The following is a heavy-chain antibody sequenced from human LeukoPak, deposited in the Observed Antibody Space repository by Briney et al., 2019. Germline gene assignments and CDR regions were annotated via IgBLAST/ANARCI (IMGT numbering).Heavy chain of an antibody. CDR3: ARVPATYGGNSGGGEKWFDP. CDR2: INPNSGGT. D-gene: IGHD4-23*01. V-gene: IGHV1-2*02. J-gene: IGHJ5*02. CDR1: GYTFTGYY. Sequence: GASVKVSCKASGYTFTGYYMHWVRQAPGQGLEWMGWINPNSGGTNYAQKFQGRVTMTRDTSISTAYMELSRLRSDDTAVYYCARVPATYGGNSGGGEKWFDPWGQGTLVTVSS.